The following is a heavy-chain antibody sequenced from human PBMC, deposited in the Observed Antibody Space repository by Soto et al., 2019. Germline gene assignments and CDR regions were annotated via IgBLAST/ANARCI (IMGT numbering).Heavy chain of an antibody. CDR3: ASPWGSFLTGRADALDV. CDR1: GGSLSSSTW. CDR2: IYDNGGT. Sequence: PSETLSLTCAVSGGSLSSSTWWSWVRQPPGKGLEWIGEIYDNGGTNYSPSLRSRVTLSLDKSKNQFSLTLKSVTAADTGIYYCASPWGSFLTGRADALDVWGHGTMVTVSS. D-gene: IGHD3-9*01. J-gene: IGHJ3*01. V-gene: IGHV4-4*02.